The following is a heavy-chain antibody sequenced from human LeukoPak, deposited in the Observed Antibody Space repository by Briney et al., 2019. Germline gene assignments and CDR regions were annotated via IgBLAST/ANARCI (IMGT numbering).Heavy chain of an antibody. CDR1: GFTFSSYG. J-gene: IGHJ4*02. D-gene: IGHD3-22*01. CDR3: AKELKYYYGSSGYWAVFDY. Sequence: GGSLRLSCAASGFTFSSYGMHWAREAPGRGREGGAAISYEGSKKYYADPVRGRFTISRDNPKNTLYLKMNSLRADETAVYYCAKELKYYYGSSGYWAVFDYWGQGTLVTVSS. CDR2: ISYEGSKK. V-gene: IGHV3-30*18.